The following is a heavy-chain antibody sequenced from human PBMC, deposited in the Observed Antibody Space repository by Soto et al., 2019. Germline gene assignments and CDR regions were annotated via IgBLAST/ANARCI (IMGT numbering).Heavy chain of an antibody. V-gene: IGHV4-59*01. CDR1: GGSISSYY. D-gene: IGHD5-18*01. CDR2: IYYSGST. Sequence: SETLSLTCTVSGGSISSYYWSWIRQPPGKGLEWIGYIYYSGSTNYNPSLTSRVTISVDTSKNQFSLKLSSVTAADTAVYYCARAKLWTYYYYYSMDVWGKGTTVTVSS. J-gene: IGHJ6*03. CDR3: ARAKLWTYYYYYSMDV.